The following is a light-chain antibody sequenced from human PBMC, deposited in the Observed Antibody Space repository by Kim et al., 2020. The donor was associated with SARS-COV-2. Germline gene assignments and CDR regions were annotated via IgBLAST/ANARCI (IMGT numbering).Light chain of an antibody. J-gene: IGLJ3*02. CDR1: VLTKKY. CDR2: KNS. V-gene: IGLV3-27*01. CDR3: YSAADNAWV. Sequence: SVYPGQTARVTCSGDVLTKKYARWFQRKPGQAPVLVIYKNSERPSGIPERFSGSSSGTTVTLTISGAQVEDEADYYCYSAADNAWVFGGGTQLTVL.